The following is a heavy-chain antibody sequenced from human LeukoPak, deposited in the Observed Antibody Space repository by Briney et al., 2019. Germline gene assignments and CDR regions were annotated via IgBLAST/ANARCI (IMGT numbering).Heavy chain of an antibody. CDR1: GFTFSSYA. Sequence: PGGSLRLSCAASGFTFSSYAMSWVRQAPGKGLEWVSGISWNSGSIGYADSVKGRFTISRDNAKNSLYLQMNSLRAEDTALYYCTKEYYYDSSGYYYGYYFDYWGQGTLVTVSS. V-gene: IGHV3-9*01. D-gene: IGHD3-22*01. CDR3: TKEYYYDSSGYYYGYYFDY. CDR2: ISWNSGSI. J-gene: IGHJ4*02.